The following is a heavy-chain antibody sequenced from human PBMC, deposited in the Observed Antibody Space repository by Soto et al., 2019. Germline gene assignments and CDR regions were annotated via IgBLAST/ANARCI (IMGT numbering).Heavy chain of an antibody. CDR2: MNPKSGGA. Sequence: ASVKVSCKTSGYTCTDYYTHWVLQSAVQGLEWMGWMNPKSGGAYFAQKFQGRVTLTRDTSIGTAYIEVNSLTSDDTAVYFCTRENIENSDGLYDAFDIWGQGTTVTVSS. J-gene: IGHJ3*02. V-gene: IGHV1-2*02. D-gene: IGHD5-18*01. CDR1: GYTCTDYY. CDR3: TRENIENSDGLYDAFDI.